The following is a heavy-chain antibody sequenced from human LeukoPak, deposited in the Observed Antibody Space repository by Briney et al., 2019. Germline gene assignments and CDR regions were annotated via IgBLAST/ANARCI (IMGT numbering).Heavy chain of an antibody. CDR2: IYYSGST. Sequence: PSETLSLTCTVSGGSISSYYWSWIRQPPGKGLEWIGYIYYSGSTNYNPSLKSRVTISVDTSKNQFSLKLSSVTAADTAVYYCARDASYFDGFDYWGQGTLVTVSS. CDR1: GGSISSYY. D-gene: IGHD3-9*01. V-gene: IGHV4-59*01. J-gene: IGHJ4*02. CDR3: ARDASYFDGFDY.